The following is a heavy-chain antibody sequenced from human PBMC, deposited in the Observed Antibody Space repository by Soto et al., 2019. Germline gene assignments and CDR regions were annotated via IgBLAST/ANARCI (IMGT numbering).Heavy chain of an antibody. CDR1: GYTFTSYG. J-gene: IGHJ3*02. V-gene: IGHV1-18*01. D-gene: IGHD3-10*01. CDR3: ATNIMVRGPRTFDI. CDR2: ISAYNGNT. Sequence: SVKDSCKASGYTFTSYGISWVRQAPGQGLEWMGWISAYNGNTNYAQKLQGRVTMTTDTSTSTAYMELRSLRSDDTAVYYCATNIMVRGPRTFDIWGQGTMVTVSS.